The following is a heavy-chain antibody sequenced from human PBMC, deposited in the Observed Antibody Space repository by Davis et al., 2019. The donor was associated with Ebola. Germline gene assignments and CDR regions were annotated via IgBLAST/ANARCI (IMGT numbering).Heavy chain of an antibody. CDR2: INHSGST. Sequence: MPSETLSLTCAVYGGSFSDYFWSWIRQPPGKGLEWIGEINHSGSTNYNPSLKSRVTISVDTSKNQFSLKLSSVTAADTAVYYCARARAYNWFDPWGQGTLVTVSS. J-gene: IGHJ5*02. CDR1: GGSFSDYF. V-gene: IGHV4-34*01. CDR3: ARARAYNWFDP.